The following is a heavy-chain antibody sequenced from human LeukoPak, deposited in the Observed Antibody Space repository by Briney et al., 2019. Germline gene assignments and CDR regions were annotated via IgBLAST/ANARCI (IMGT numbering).Heavy chain of an antibody. V-gene: IGHV1-46*01. D-gene: IGHD6-19*01. J-gene: IGHJ4*02. CDR1: GFTFTSYY. CDR3: ANVPRRSGWYYFDY. CDR2: INPSGGST. Sequence: PGGSLRLSCAASGFTFTSYYMHWVRQAPGQGLEWMGIINPSGGSTSYAQKFQGRVTMTRDTSTSAVYMELSSLRSEDTAVYYCANVPRRSGWYYFDYWGQGTLVTVSS.